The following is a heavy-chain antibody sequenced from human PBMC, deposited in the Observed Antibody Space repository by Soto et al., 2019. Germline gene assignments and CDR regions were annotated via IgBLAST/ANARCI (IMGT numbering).Heavy chain of an antibody. J-gene: IGHJ4*02. Sequence: LRLSCAASGFTFSSYNMNWVRQAPGKGLEWVSSISSSSSYIYYADSVKGRFTISRDNAKNSLYLQMSSLRAEDTAVYYCARVHYYDSSAYYLWGQGTLVTVSS. CDR3: ARVHYYDSSAYYL. V-gene: IGHV3-21*01. CDR2: ISSSSSYI. D-gene: IGHD3-22*01. CDR1: GFTFSSYN.